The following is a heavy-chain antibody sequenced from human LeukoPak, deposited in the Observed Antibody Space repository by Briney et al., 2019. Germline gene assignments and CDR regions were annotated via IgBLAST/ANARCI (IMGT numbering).Heavy chain of an antibody. D-gene: IGHD4-17*01. CDR3: ARGPPFTVTTSYYFDF. CDR1: GGSISSGGHS. CDR2: IYHSGST. J-gene: IGHJ4*02. Sequence: SETLSLTCAVSGGSISSGGHSWSWIRQPPGKGLEWIGDIYHSGSTYYNPSLKSRVTISLDRSKNQFSLKLSSVTAADTAVYYCARGPPFTVTTSYYFDFWAREPWSPSPQ. V-gene: IGHV4-30-2*01.